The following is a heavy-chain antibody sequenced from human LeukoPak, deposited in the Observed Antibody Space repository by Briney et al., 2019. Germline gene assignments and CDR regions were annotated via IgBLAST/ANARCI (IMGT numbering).Heavy chain of an antibody. CDR2: IKQDGSEK. V-gene: IGHV3-7*01. J-gene: IGHJ6*02. CDR3: ARDLTYYYYGMDV. Sequence: GGSLRLSCAAPGFTLSSYWMSWVRQAPGKGLEWVANIKQDGSEKYYVDSVKGRFTISRDNAKNSLYLQMNSLRAEDTAVYYCARDLTYYYYGMDVWGQGTTVTVSS. CDR1: GFTLSSYW.